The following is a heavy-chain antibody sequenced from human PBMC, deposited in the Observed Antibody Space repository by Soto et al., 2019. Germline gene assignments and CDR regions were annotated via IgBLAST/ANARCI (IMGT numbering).Heavy chain of an antibody. D-gene: IGHD4-17*01. CDR1: GGTFSRYG. CDR3: ARATTGYYYGMDV. Sequence: QVQLVQSGAEVKKPGSSVKVSYKASGGTFSRYGISWVRQAPGQGLEWMGGIIPIFGTANYAQKFQGRVTITADESTSTAYMELSSLRSEDTAVYYCARATTGYYYGMDVWGQGTTVTVSS. CDR2: IIPIFGTA. J-gene: IGHJ6*02. V-gene: IGHV1-69*12.